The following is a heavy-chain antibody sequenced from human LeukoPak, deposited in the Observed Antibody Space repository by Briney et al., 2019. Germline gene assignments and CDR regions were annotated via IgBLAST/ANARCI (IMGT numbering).Heavy chain of an antibody. J-gene: IGHJ6*03. Sequence: PSETLSLTCAVYGGSLSGYYWSWIRQPPGKGLEWIGEINHSGSTNYNPSLKSRVTISVDTSKNQFSLKLSSVTAADTAVYYCARGLRYFDWSKGGYYYYMDVWGKGTTVTVSS. CDR1: GGSLSGYY. D-gene: IGHD3-9*01. V-gene: IGHV4-34*01. CDR2: INHSGST. CDR3: ARGLRYFDWSKGGYYYYMDV.